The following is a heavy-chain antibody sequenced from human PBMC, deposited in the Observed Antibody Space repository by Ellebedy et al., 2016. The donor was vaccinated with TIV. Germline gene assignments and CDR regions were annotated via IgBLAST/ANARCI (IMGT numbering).Heavy chain of an antibody. CDR3: ARDLAVAGTSYWFDP. V-gene: IGHV1-46*01. Sequence: AASVKVSCKASGYTFTSYYMHWVRQAPGQGLEWMGIINPSGGSTSYAQKFQGRVTMTRDTSTSTVYMELSSLRSEDTAVYYCARDLAVAGTSYWFDPWGQGTLVTVSS. CDR1: GYTFTSYY. J-gene: IGHJ5*02. D-gene: IGHD6-19*01. CDR2: INPSGGST.